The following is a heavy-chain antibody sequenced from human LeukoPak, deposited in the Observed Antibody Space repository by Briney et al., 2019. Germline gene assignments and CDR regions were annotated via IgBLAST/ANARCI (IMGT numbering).Heavy chain of an antibody. CDR1: GFTFSDYY. Sequence: PGGSLRLSCAASGFTFSDYYMSWIRQAPGKGLEWVSYISSSGSTICYADSVKGRFTISRDNAKNSLYLQMNSLRAEDTAVYYCARDAYDILTGGAFDIWGQGTMVTVSS. V-gene: IGHV3-11*01. CDR2: ISSSGSTI. D-gene: IGHD3-9*01. J-gene: IGHJ3*02. CDR3: ARDAYDILTGGAFDI.